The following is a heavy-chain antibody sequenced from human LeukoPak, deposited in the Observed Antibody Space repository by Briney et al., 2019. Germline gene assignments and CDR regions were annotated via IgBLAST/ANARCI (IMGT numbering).Heavy chain of an antibody. Sequence: GVSLRRSCAASGFTFSSYGMHWVRQAPGKGLEGVAFIRYDGSNKYYADSGKGRFTIARDNSKNTLYLQMNSLRAEDTAVYYCANMNIVVVPAATPNYWGQGTLVTVSS. CDR3: ANMNIVVVPAATPNY. V-gene: IGHV3-30*02. J-gene: IGHJ4*02. CDR1: GFTFSSYG. D-gene: IGHD2-2*01. CDR2: IRYDGSNK.